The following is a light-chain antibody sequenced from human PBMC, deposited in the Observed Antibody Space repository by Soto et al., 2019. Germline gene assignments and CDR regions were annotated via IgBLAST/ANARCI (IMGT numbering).Light chain of an antibody. CDR3: QQFNNYPIT. Sequence: AIQLTQSPSSLSASLGDRVAITCRASQGISSTLAWYQQKPGKAPKLLIYDASSLESGVPSRFSGSGSGTDFTLTISSLQPEDFATYYCQQFNNYPITFGQGTRLEIK. V-gene: IGKV1D-13*01. J-gene: IGKJ5*01. CDR2: DAS. CDR1: QGISST.